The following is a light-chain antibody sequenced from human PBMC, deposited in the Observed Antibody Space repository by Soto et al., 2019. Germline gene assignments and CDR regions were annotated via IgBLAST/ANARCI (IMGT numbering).Light chain of an antibody. CDR1: QSISTW. CDR3: QQYNTYPLT. Sequence: DIQMTQSPSTLSASVGDRVTITCRASQSISTWLAWYQQKPGKAPKLLIYKASSLEGGVPSRFSGSASGTEFNITISSLQPDDFATYYCQQYNTYPLTFGGGTTVDIE. J-gene: IGKJ4*01. V-gene: IGKV1-5*03. CDR2: KAS.